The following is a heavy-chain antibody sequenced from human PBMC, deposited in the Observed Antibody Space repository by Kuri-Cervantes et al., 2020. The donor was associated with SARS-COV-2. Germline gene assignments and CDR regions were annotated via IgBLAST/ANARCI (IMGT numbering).Heavy chain of an antibody. Sequence: EGSLRLSCAASGFTFDDYTMHWVRQAPGKGLEWVSLISWDGGSTYYADSVKGRFTISRDNAKNSLYLQMNSLRAEDTTVYYCAREGGLSYCSGGSCYSRGAFDIWGQGTMVTVSS. J-gene: IGHJ3*02. CDR1: GFTFDDYT. CDR2: ISWDGGST. V-gene: IGHV3-43*01. CDR3: AREGGLSYCSGGSCYSRGAFDI. D-gene: IGHD2-15*01.